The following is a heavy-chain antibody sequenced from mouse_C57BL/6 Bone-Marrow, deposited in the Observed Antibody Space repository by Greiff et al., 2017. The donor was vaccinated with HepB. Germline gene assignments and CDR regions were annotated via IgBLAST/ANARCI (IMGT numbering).Heavy chain of an antibody. CDR2: IDPENGDT. D-gene: IGHD1-1*01. CDR1: GFNIKDDY. CDR3: TETTVGYWYFDV. J-gene: IGHJ1*03. V-gene: IGHV14-4*01. Sequence: EVQLQQSGAELVRPGDSVKLSCTASGFNIKDDYMHWVKQRPEQGLEWIGWIDPENGDTEYASKFQGKATITADTSSNTAYLQLSSLTSEDTAVYYCTETTVGYWYFDVWGTGTTVTVSS.